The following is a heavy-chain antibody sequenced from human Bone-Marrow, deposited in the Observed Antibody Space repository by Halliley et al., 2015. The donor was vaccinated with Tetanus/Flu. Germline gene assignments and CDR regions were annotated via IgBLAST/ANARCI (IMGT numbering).Heavy chain of an antibody. CDR3: ARHYYDSSGSYSESDAFDI. Sequence: QLVQSGGGVVQPGKSLRLSCEVSGFTFSSFGFHWVRQAPGKGLEWVALISFDGDNRLYADSVKGRFTVSRDNSKNSLYLQLNSLTADNTAVYYCARHYYDSSGSYSESDAFDIWGQGTLVPVSS. CDR2: ISFDGDNR. CDR1: GFTFSSFG. V-gene: IGHV3-30-3*01. D-gene: IGHD3-22*01. J-gene: IGHJ3*02.